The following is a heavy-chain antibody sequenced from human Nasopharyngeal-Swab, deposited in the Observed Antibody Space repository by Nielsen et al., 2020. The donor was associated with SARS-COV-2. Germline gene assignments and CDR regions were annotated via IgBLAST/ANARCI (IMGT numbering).Heavy chain of an antibody. CDR2: IYYSGST. CDR1: GGPISSSSYY. V-gene: IGHV4-39*07. Sequence: SETLSLTCTVSGGPISSSSYYWGWIRQPPGKGLEWIGSIYYSGSTYYNPSLKSRVTISVDTSKNQFSLKLSSVTAADTAVYYCARTQLVRVDYWGQGTLVTVSS. D-gene: IGHD6-6*01. CDR3: ARTQLVRVDY. J-gene: IGHJ4*02.